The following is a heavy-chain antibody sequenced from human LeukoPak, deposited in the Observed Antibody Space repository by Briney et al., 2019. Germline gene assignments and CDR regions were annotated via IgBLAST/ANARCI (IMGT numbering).Heavy chain of an antibody. D-gene: IGHD4-11*01. CDR1: GGSISSYY. Sequence: PSETLSLTXTVSGGSISSYYWSWIRQPPGKGLEWIGYIYYSGSTNYNPSLKSRVTISVDTSKNQFSLKLSSVTAADTAVYYCARTDYSNYVAYYYYMDVWGKGTTVTVSS. CDR2: IYYSGST. J-gene: IGHJ6*03. V-gene: IGHV4-59*01. CDR3: ARTDYSNYVAYYYYMDV.